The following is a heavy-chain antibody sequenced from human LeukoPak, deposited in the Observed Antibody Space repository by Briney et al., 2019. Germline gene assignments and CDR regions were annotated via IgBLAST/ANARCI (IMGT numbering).Heavy chain of an antibody. J-gene: IGHJ4*02. D-gene: IGHD1-26*01. CDR2: IKQDGTEK. V-gene: IGHV3-7*01. CDR1: GFTLSNHW. Sequence: GSLRLSCAASGFTLSNHWMIWVRQAPGKGLECVANIKQDGTEKYYLDSVKGRFTISRDNAKNSLYLQMNNLRVEDTAVYYCARNRGRQQFDYWGQGTLVTVSS. CDR3: ARNRGRQQFDY.